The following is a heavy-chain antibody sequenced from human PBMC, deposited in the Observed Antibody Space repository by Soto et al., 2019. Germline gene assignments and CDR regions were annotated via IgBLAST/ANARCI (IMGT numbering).Heavy chain of an antibody. Sequence: SETLSLTCTVSGGSISSGGYYWSWIRQHPGMGLEWIGHISYSGSTYYNTSLKSRVTISVDTSRNQFSLMLSSVTAADTAVYYCARSYNWNLEPALYCGMDVWGQGTTVTVSS. V-gene: IGHV4-31*03. CDR1: GGSISSGGYY. CDR2: ISYSGST. J-gene: IGHJ6*02. CDR3: ARSYNWNLEPALYCGMDV. D-gene: IGHD1-20*01.